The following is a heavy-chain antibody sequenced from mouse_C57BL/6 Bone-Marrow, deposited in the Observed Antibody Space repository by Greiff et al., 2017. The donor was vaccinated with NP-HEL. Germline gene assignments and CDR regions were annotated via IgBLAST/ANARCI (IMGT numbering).Heavy chain of an antibody. CDR2: INPGSGGT. V-gene: IGHV1-54*01. CDR1: GYAFTNYL. J-gene: IGHJ2*01. Sequence: VQLQQSGAELVRPGTSVKVSCKASGYAFTNYLIEWVKQRPGQGLEWIGVINPGSGGTNYNEKFKGKATLTADKSSSTAYMQLSSLTSEDSAVYFCARENDYDGGNFDYWGQGTTLTVSS. CDR3: ARENDYDGGNFDY. D-gene: IGHD2-4*01.